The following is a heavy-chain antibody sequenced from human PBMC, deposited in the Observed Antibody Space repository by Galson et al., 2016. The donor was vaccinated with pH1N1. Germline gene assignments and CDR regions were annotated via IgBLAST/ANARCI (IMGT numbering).Heavy chain of an antibody. CDR3: ARHQSSSDDYFFYNMDV. CDR1: GYIFSTFW. D-gene: IGHD6-6*01. V-gene: IGHV5-51*01. Sequence: QSGAEVKKPGESLKISCKGSGYIFSTFWIGWVRQMPGKGLEWMGIVYPGDSDTRYNPSFKGQVTISVDKSISTAYLQRSSLKASDSAIYFCARHQSSSDDYFFYNMDVWGQGTTVTVSS. CDR2: VYPGDSDT. J-gene: IGHJ6*02.